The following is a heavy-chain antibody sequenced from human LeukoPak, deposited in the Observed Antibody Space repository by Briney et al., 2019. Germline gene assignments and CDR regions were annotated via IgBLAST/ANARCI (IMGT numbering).Heavy chain of an antibody. J-gene: IGHJ4*02. D-gene: IGHD6-19*01. V-gene: IGHV3-23*01. CDR1: GFTFSSYA. Sequence: GGSLSLSGEASGFTFSSYALNWVRRAPGRGRGWVSAISGSGGSTSYADSVKGRFTISRDNSKNTLYLQMNSLRAEDTAVYYCAKPSSGWYNFDYWGQGTLVTVSS. CDR2: ISGSGGST. CDR3: AKPSSGWYNFDY.